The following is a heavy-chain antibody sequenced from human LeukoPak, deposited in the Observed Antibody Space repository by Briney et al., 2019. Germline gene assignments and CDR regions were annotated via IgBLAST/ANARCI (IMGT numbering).Heavy chain of an antibody. D-gene: IGHD6-19*01. CDR2: ISSNGGRT. CDR3: VKDPHSSGRYYFDY. Sequence: PGGSLRLSCSVSGXTFSNYAMHWVRQAPGKGLEYVWGISSNGGRTYYAVYVKGKLTISRDNSKNTMYVQMSTLRVEDTAVYYCVKDPHSSGRYYFDYWGQGTLVTVSS. J-gene: IGHJ4*02. CDR1: GXTFSNYA. V-gene: IGHV3-64*05.